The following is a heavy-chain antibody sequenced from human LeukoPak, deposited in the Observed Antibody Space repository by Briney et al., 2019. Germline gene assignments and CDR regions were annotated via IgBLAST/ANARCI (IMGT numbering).Heavy chain of an antibody. CDR2: IYHSGST. D-gene: IGHD3-9*01. CDR3: AREIFWGYFDY. V-gene: IGHV4-4*02. J-gene: IGHJ4*02. CDR1: GGSISSSNW. Sequence: SETLSLTCAVSGGSISSSNWWCWVRQPPGEGLEWIGEIYHSGSTNYNPPLKSRVTISVDKSKNQFSLKLSSVTAADTAVYYCAREIFWGYFDYWGQGTLVTVSS.